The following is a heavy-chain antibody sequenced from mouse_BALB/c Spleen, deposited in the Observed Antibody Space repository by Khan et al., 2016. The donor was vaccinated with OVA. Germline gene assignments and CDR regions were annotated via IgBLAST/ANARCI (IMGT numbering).Heavy chain of an antibody. Sequence: VQLQQSGTVLARPGSSVKMSCKASGSIFTNYYMHWVKQRPGQGLEWIGGIFPGNSDTSYNQNFKGKAKLTAVTSASTAYMELSGLTSEDSAVYYCSSAGFGAFAYWGQGTLVTVSA. CDR1: GSIFTNYY. CDR3: SSAGFGAFAY. J-gene: IGHJ3*01. CDR2: IFPGNSDT. D-gene: IGHD3-1*01. V-gene: IGHV1-5*01.